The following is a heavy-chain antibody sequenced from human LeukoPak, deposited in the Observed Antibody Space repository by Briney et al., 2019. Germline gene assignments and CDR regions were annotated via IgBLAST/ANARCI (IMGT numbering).Heavy chain of an antibody. CDR2: ISSSSSYI. J-gene: IGHJ4*02. CDR1: GFTFSSYS. D-gene: IGHD5-18*01. V-gene: IGHV3-21*01. CDR3: ARDRPDTAMVSPADY. Sequence: PGGSLRLSCAASGFTFSSYSMNWVRQAPGKGLEWVSSISSSSSYIYYADSVKGRFTISRDNAKNSLYLQMNSLRAEDTAVYYCARDRPDTAMVSPADYWGQGTLVTVSS.